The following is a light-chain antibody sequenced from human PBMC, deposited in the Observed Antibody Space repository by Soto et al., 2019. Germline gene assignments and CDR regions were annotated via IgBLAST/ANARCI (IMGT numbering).Light chain of an antibody. Sequence: QSALTQPASVSGSPGQSITISCTGASSDIGGYNYVSWYQQHPGKAPKLMIYDVSDRPSGVSNRFSGSKSGNTASLTISRLQAEDEADYYCASYASSNTVLFGGGTQLTVL. CDR3: ASYASSNTVL. V-gene: IGLV2-14*03. CDR1: SSDIGGYNY. CDR2: DVS. J-gene: IGLJ7*01.